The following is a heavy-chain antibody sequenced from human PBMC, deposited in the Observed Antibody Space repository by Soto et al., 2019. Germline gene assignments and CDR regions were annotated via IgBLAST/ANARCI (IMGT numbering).Heavy chain of an antibody. CDR1: GGSISSGNYY. CDR2: IHYSGNT. CDR3: ARHDSSGYYYFIDY. Sequence: SETLSLTCTVSGGSISSGNYYWGWIRQPPGKGLEWIGSIHYSGNTYYNPSLKSRVTISVDTSNNQFSLKLSSVTAADTAVYYCARHDSSGYYYFIDYWGQGTLVTVSS. J-gene: IGHJ4*02. V-gene: IGHV4-39*01. D-gene: IGHD3-22*01.